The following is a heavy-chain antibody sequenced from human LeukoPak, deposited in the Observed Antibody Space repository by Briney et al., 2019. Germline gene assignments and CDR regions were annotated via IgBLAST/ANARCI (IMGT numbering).Heavy chain of an antibody. CDR1: GFTFSSYA. CDR2: ISYDGSNK. Sequence: GRSLRLSCAASGFTFSSYAMHWVRQAPGKGLEWVAVISYDGSNKYYADSVKGRFTISRDNSKNTLYLQMNSLRAEDTAVYYCAREAWSDPWGQGTLVTVSS. V-gene: IGHV3-30*04. CDR3: AREAWSDP. J-gene: IGHJ5*02.